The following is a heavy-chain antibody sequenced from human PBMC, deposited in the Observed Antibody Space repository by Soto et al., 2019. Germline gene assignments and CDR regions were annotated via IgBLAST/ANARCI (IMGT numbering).Heavy chain of an antibody. D-gene: IGHD2-2*01. J-gene: IGHJ4*02. CDR1: GFTFSDYH. V-gene: IGHV3-11*05. CDR2: ISGDGAA. CDR3: ARWSAAMDY. Sequence: QVQLVESGGDLVKPGGSLTLSCAASGFTFSDYHMTWVRQAPGKGLEWVSYISGDGAAIYADAVQGRFTISRDNAKHSLYLQMSSLITDDTAMYYCARWSAAMDYWGQGILVTVSS.